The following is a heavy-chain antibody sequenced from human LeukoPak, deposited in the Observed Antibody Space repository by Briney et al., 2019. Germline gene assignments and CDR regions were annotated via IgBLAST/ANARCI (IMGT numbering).Heavy chain of an antibody. J-gene: IGHJ5*02. D-gene: IGHD3-3*01. CDR3: ARGYYDFWSGYLGGDLWFDP. CDR2: IYYSGST. Sequence: SETLSLTCTVSGGSISSGGYYWSWIRQHPGKGLEWIGYIYYSGSTNYNPSLKSRVTISVDTSKNQFSLKLSSVTAADTAVYYCARGYYDFWSGYLGGDLWFDPWGQGTLVTVSS. CDR1: GGSISSGGYY. V-gene: IGHV4-61*08.